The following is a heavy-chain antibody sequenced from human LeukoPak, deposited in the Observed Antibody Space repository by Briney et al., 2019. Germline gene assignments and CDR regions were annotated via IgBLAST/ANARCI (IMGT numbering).Heavy chain of an antibody. CDR3: ARGPNSNWSGLDF. D-gene: IGHD6-6*01. Sequence: PGESLRLSCTASGFSFSGHWMHWARQLPGKGLVWVSRISPTGSTTSYADSVKGRFTVSRDNAKNTLYLQVNNLRAEDTAVYYCARGPNSNWSGLDFWGQETLLTVSS. V-gene: IGHV3-74*01. CDR1: GFSFSGHW. CDR2: ISPTGSTT. J-gene: IGHJ4*02.